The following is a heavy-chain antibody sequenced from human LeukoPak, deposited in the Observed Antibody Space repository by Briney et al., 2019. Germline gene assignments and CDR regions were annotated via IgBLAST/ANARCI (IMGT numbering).Heavy chain of an antibody. V-gene: IGHV3-23*01. CDR1: GFTFSSYA. D-gene: IGHD3-10*01. CDR2: ISGSGGST. CDR3: AKIEVRGVIMGDY. Sequence: PGGSLRLSCAASGFTFSSYAMSWVRQAPGKGLEWVSAISGSGGSTYYADSVKGRFTISGDNSKNTLYLQMNSLRAEDTAVYYCAKIEVRGVIMGDYWGQGTLVTVSS. J-gene: IGHJ4*02.